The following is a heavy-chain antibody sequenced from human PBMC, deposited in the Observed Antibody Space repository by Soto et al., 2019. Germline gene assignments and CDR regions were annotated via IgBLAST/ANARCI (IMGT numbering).Heavy chain of an antibody. J-gene: IGHJ6*02. CDR3: ARDRPYSSSSDLYSMDV. D-gene: IGHD6-6*01. Sequence: GGSLRLSCAASGFTFSSYGMHWVRQAPGKGLEWVAVIWYDGSNKYYADSVKGRFTISRDNSKNTPYLQMNSLRAEDTAVYYCARDRPYSSSSDLYSMDVWGQGTTVTVSS. V-gene: IGHV3-33*01. CDR2: IWYDGSNK. CDR1: GFTFSSYG.